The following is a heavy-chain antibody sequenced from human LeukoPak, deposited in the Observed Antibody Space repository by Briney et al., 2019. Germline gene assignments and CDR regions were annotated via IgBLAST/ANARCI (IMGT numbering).Heavy chain of an antibody. CDR2: IYYSGST. V-gene: IGHV4-39*07. CDR1: GGSISSSSYY. CDR3: ARDFENDGPYCSGGSCYSNYYYGMDV. J-gene: IGHJ6*02. D-gene: IGHD2-15*01. Sequence: SETLSLTCTVSGGSISSSSYYWGRIRQPPGKGLEWIGSIYYSGSTYYNPSLKSRVTISVDTSKNQFSLKLSSVTAADTAVYYCARDFENDGPYCSGGSCYSNYYYGMDVWGQGTTVTVSS.